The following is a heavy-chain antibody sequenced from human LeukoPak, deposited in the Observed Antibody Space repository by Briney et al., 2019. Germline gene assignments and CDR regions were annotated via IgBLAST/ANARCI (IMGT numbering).Heavy chain of an antibody. V-gene: IGHV1-18*01. J-gene: IGHJ6*02. D-gene: IGHD1-1*01. CDR2: ISAYNGNT. CDR1: GYTFASYG. CDR3: ARDGTEDVRRSSQFYVKYNYNGMDV. Sequence: ASVKVSCKASGYTFASYGISWVRQAPGQGLEWIGWISAYNGNTNYAQKFQDRVTLTTDTSATTVYMELTSLRSDDTAICYCARDGTEDVRRSSQFYVKYNYNGMDVWGQGTMVTVSS.